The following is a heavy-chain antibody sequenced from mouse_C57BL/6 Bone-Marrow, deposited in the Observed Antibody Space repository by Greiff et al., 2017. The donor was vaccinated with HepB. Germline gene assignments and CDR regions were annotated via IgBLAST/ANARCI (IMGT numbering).Heavy chain of an antibody. V-gene: IGHV3-6*01. D-gene: IGHD2-4*01. CDR3: ARDRDYYYFDY. CDR1: GYSITSGYY. Sequence: DVKLEESGPGLVKPSQSLSLTCSVTGYSITSGYYWNWIRQFPGNKLEWMGYISYDGSNNYNPSLKNRISITRDTSKNQFFLKLNSVTTEDTATYYCARDRDYYYFDYWGQGTTPTVSS. J-gene: IGHJ2*01. CDR2: ISYDGSN.